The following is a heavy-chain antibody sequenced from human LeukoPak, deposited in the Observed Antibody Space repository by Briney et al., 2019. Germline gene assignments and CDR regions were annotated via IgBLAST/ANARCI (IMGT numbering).Heavy chain of an antibody. J-gene: IGHJ4*02. Sequence: SVKVSCKASGGTFGTYTISWVRQAPGQGLEWMGRILPIIHIPDYAQKFRDRVTITADTSTNTAYMELGSLRSEDTAVYYCARETEDDSIFGVVFGPLDYWGQGTLVTVSS. CDR2: ILPIIHIP. V-gene: IGHV1-69*04. CDR3: ARETEDDSIFGVVFGPLDY. CDR1: GGTFGTYT. D-gene: IGHD3-3*01.